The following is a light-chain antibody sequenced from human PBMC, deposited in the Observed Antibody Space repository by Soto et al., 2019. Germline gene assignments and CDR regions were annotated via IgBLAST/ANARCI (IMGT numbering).Light chain of an antibody. CDR3: QQYGSSRRT. Sequence: EIVLTQSPGTLSLSKGERATLSCSASQSVSSSYLAWYQQKPGQAPRLLIYGASSRATGIPDRFSGSGSGTDFTLTISRLEPEDFAVYYCQQYGSSRRTFGQGTKVDI. CDR2: GAS. CDR1: QSVSSSY. J-gene: IGKJ1*01. V-gene: IGKV3-20*01.